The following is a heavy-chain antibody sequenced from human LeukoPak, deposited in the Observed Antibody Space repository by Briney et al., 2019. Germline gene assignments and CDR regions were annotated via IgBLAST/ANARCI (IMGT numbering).Heavy chain of an antibody. CDR3: GSYGGN. CDR1: GFTVSSSY. J-gene: IGHJ4*02. CDR2: IYSGGST. D-gene: IGHD5-18*01. Sequence: PGGSLRLSCAASGFTVSSSYMSWVRQAPGKGLEWVSIIYSGGSTYYADSVKGRITIFRDNSKNTLYLQMNSLRVDDTALYYCGSYGGNWGQGTLVTVSS. V-gene: IGHV3-53*01.